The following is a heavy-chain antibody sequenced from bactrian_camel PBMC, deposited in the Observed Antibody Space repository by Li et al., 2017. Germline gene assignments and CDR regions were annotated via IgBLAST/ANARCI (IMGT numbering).Heavy chain of an antibody. CDR3: AADSGPFGISLSRGVYNY. J-gene: IGHJ4*01. D-gene: IGHD6*01. Sequence: HVQLVESGGGSVQAGGSLKLSCAAPIYTYITNCMAWFRRAPGKEREGVAAIYTGDGSTYYADSVKGRFTISKDNAKNTLYLQMNSLKPEDTAMYYCAADSGPFGISLSRGVYNYWGQGTQVTVS. CDR1: IYTYITNC. CDR2: IYTGDGST. V-gene: IGHV3S1*01.